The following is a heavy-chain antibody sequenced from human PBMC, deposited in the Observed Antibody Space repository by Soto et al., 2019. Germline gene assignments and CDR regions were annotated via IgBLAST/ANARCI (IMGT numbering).Heavy chain of an antibody. CDR2: IYYSGST. CDR1: GGSISSGGYF. Sequence: QVQLQESGPGLVKPSQTLSLTCTVSGGSISSGGYFWSWIRQHPGKGLEWIGYIYYSGSTYYNPSLKSRVTISVDTSKNQFSLKLTSVTAADTAVYYCVREDGGYCSGGSCIRTNWFDPWGQGTRVTVSS. D-gene: IGHD2-15*01. J-gene: IGHJ5*02. CDR3: VREDGGYCSGGSCIRTNWFDP. V-gene: IGHV4-31*03.